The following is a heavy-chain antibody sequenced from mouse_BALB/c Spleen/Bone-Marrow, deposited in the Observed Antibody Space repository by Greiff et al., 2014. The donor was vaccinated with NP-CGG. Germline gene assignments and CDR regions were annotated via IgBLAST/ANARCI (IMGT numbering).Heavy chain of an antibody. CDR3: ARETAIVADFDY. Sequence: ESGPDLVKPSQSVSLTCTVTAYSITSDYGWHWIRQFPGNRLEWMAYIHYSGNTDYNPSPKSRISITRDTSKNQFFLQLNSVTTEDTATYYCARETAIVADFDYWGQGTTLTVSS. CDR1: AYSITSDYG. V-gene: IGHV3-1*02. CDR2: IHYSGNT. J-gene: IGHJ2*01. D-gene: IGHD1-1*01.